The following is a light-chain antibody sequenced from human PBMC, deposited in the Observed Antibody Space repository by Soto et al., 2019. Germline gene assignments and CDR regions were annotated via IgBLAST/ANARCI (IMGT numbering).Light chain of an antibody. V-gene: IGKV1-12*01. Sequence: DIQMTQSPSSVAASVGDRVTITCRASQDISSWLAWFQQKPGKAPKLLIYGASTLPSGVPSRFSGSGSGTDFTLTISSLQPEDFATYYCQQATSFPLTMRGGTQVDIK. CDR2: GAS. J-gene: IGKJ4*01. CDR1: QDISSW. CDR3: QQATSFPLT.